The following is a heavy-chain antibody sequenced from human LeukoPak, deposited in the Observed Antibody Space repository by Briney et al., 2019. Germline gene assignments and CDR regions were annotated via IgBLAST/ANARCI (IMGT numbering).Heavy chain of an antibody. D-gene: IGHD3-22*01. CDR3: ARDQDYDSSGPSWFDP. CDR2: IIPIFGIA. J-gene: IGHJ5*02. V-gene: IGHV1-69*04. Sequence: GASVKVSCKASGDTFSSYAISWVRQAPGQGLEWMGRIIPIFGIANYAQKFQGRVTITADKSTSTAYMELSSLRSEDTAVYYCARDQDYDSSGPSWFDPWGQGTLVTVSS. CDR1: GDTFSSYA.